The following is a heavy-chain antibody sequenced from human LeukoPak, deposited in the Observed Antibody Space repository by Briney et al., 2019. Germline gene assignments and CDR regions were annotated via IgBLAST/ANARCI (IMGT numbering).Heavy chain of an antibody. CDR3: ARVGYYYDSSGYYYGY. CDR2: INPSGGST. V-gene: IGHV1-46*01. D-gene: IGHD3-22*01. Sequence: ASVKVSCKASGYTFTSYYMHWVRQAPGQGLEWMGIINPSGGSTSYAQKFQGRVTMTRDTSTSTVYMELSSLRSEDTAVYYCARVGYYYDSSGYYYGYWGQGTLVTVSS. CDR1: GYTFTSYY. J-gene: IGHJ4*02.